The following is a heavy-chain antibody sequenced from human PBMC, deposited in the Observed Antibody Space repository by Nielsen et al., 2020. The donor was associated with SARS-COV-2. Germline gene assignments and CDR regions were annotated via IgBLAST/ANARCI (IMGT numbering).Heavy chain of an antibody. CDR2: INHSGST. CDR3: ARDGSDSSGYYYSGPFDY. Sequence: SETLSLTCAVYGGSFSGYYWSWIRQPPGKGLEWIGEINHSGSTNYNPSLKSRVTMSVDTSKNQFSLKLSSVTAADTAVYYCARDGSDSSGYYYSGPFDYWSQGTLVTVSS. J-gene: IGHJ4*02. CDR1: GGSFSGYY. V-gene: IGHV4-34*01. D-gene: IGHD3-22*01.